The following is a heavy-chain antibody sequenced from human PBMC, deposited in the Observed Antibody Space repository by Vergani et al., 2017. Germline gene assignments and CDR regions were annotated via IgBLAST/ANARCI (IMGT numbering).Heavy chain of an antibody. D-gene: IGHD3-3*01. CDR2: IIPIFGTA. Sequence: QVQLVQSGAEVKKPGSSVKVSCKASGGTFSSYAISWVRQAPGQGLEWMGGIIPIFGTANYAQKFQGRVTITADESTSTAYMELSSLRSEDTAVYYCASRDITIFGVVIIRGYDDYGMDVWGQGTTVTVSS. CDR3: ASRDITIFGVVIIRGYDDYGMDV. V-gene: IGHV1-69*01. CDR1: GGTFSSYA. J-gene: IGHJ6*02.